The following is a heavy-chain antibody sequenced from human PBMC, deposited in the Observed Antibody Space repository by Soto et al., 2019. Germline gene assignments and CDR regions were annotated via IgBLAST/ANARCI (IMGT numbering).Heavy chain of an antibody. CDR3: ARGPPIGMGTTIVPRNYYFDY. V-gene: IGHV4-39*01. CDR1: GGSITRRSSY. J-gene: IGHJ4*02. Sequence: SETLSLTCIVSGGSITRRSSYWAWIRQPPGKGLEWVGTFYDGNTYHNPSLRSRITIAVDTSKNQFSLKLNSVAAADTAFYYCARGPPIGMGTTIVPRNYYFDYWGQGTLVTVSS. D-gene: IGHD2-21*02. CDR2: FYDGNT.